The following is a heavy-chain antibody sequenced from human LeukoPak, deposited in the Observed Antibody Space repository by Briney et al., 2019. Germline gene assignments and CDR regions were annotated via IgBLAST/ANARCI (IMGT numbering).Heavy chain of an antibody. Sequence: SETLSLTCRVSGGSVSSGDYCWSWIRQPPGTGLQWIGYIYSSGSTNYDPSLKSRVTISVDTSKNQFSLKLSSVTAADTAVYYCARLNSGSFSAFDIWGQGTMVTVSS. J-gene: IGHJ3*02. CDR3: ARLNSGSFSAFDI. CDR1: GGSVSSGDYC. D-gene: IGHD1-26*01. CDR2: IYSSGST. V-gene: IGHV4-61*08.